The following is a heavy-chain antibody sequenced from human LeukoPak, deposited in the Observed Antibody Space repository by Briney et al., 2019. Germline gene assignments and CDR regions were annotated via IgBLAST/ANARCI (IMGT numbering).Heavy chain of an antibody. V-gene: IGHV3-20*04. CDR1: VLPLHVYG. CDR2: INGDGGSR. Sequence: GGSLRLSCAVSVLPLHVYGLAWVRQAPWKGLEWVSGINGDGGSRGYADSVKGRFTISRDNAKNSLYLQMNSLRVEDTALYYCARNHDYDSSGYHAWGQGTLVTVSS. J-gene: IGHJ5*02. CDR3: ARNHDYDSSGYHA. D-gene: IGHD3-22*01.